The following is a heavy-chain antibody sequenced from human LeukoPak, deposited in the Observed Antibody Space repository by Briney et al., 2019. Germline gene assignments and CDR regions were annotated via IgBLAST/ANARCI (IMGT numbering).Heavy chain of an antibody. CDR1: GFSFSSYW. J-gene: IGHJ4*02. V-gene: IGHV3-74*01. D-gene: IGHD2-2*01. Sequence: GGSLRLSCAASGFSFSSYWMHWVRQAPGKGLAWVSRVSGDGRSIDYADSVKGRFTISRDNAKNTLWLQTNSLRAEDTAVYYCARGGESYQGSFDYWGQGTLVTVSS. CDR2: VSGDGRSI. CDR3: ARGGESYQGSFDY.